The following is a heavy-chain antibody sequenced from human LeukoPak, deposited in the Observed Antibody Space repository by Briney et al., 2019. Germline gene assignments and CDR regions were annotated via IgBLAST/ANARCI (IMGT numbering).Heavy chain of an antibody. J-gene: IGHJ4*02. CDR2: ITGSDGSS. CDR3: AKWGDYDILTGYYVPDY. CDR1: GFTFTNYA. Sequence: GGSLRLSCAASGFTFTNYAMSWVRQAPGKGLEWVSAITGSDGSSYYADSVKGRFTISRDNSKNTLYLQVNSLRAEDTAVYYCAKWGDYDILTGYYVPDYWGQGTLVTVSS. D-gene: IGHD3-9*01. V-gene: IGHV3-23*01.